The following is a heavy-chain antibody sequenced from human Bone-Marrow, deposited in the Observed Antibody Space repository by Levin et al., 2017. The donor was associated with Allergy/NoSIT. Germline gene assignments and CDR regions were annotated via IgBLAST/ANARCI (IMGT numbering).Heavy chain of an antibody. CDR2: ISWNSGSR. D-gene: IGHD2-15*01. J-gene: IGHJ4*02. CDR1: GFTFDDYA. CDR3: ARDKRAATPYYLDD. Sequence: GGSLRLSCAASGFTFDDYAMHWVRQAPGKGLEWVSGISWNSGSRGYADSVKGRFTISRDNAENSLYLQMNSLRPEDTALYYCARDKRAATPYYLDDWGQGTLVTVSS. V-gene: IGHV3-9*01.